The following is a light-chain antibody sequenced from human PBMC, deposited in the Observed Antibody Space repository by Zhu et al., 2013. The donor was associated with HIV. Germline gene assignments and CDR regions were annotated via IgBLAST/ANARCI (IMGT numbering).Light chain of an antibody. CDR1: QGISNY. CDR2: AAS. CDR3: QKYNSAPQT. V-gene: IGKV1-27*01. Sequence: DIQMTQSPSSLSASVGDRVTITCRASQGISNYLAWYQQKPGKVPKVLIYAASTLKSGVPSRFSGSGSGTDFTLTISSLQPEDVATYYCQKYNSAPQTFGQGTKVEIK. J-gene: IGKJ1*01.